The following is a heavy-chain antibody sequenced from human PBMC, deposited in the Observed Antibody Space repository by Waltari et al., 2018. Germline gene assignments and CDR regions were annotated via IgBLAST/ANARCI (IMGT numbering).Heavy chain of an antibody. CDR1: GGSISSYY. D-gene: IGHD4-17*01. V-gene: IGHV4-59*01. Sequence: QVQLQESGPGLVKPSETLSLTCTVSGGSISSYYWSWIRQPPGKGLEWIGYIYYSGSTNYNPSLKRRVTRAVDTSKNQFSLKLSSVTAADTAVYYCASQGTTLYYYYMDVWGKGTTVTVSS. CDR3: ASQGTTLYYYYMDV. J-gene: IGHJ6*03. CDR2: IYYSGST.